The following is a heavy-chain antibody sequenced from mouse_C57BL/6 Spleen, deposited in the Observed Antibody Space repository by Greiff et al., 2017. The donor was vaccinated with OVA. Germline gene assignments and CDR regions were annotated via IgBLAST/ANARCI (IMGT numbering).Heavy chain of an antibody. CDR1: GFTFSNYW. J-gene: IGHJ1*03. CDR2: IRLKSDNYAT. V-gene: IGHV6-3*01. D-gene: IGHD1-1*02. CDR3: TYYVGWYFDV. Sequence: EVNLVESGGGLVQPGGSMKLSCVASGFTFSNYWMNWVRQSPEKGLEWVAQIRLKSDNYATHYAESVKGRFTISRDDSKSSVYLQMNNLRAEDTGIYYCTYYVGWYFDVWGTGTTVTVSS.